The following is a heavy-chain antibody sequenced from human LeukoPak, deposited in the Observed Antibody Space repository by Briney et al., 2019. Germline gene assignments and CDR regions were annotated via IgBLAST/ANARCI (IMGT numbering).Heavy chain of an antibody. J-gene: IGHJ5*02. V-gene: IGHV4-4*07. CDR3: ARDSTMVRGVFSIGRFDNWFDP. CDR1: GGSISSYY. CDR2: IYTSGST. D-gene: IGHD3-10*01. Sequence: SETLSLTCTVSGGSISSYYWSWIRQPAGKGLEWIGRIYTSGSTTYNPSLKSRVTMSVDTSKNQFSLKLSSVTAADTAVYYCARDSTMVRGVFSIGRFDNWFDPWGQGTLVTVSS.